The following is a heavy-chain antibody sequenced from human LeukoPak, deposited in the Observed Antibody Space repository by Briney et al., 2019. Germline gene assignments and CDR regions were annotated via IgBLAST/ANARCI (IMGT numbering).Heavy chain of an antibody. D-gene: IGHD2-2*01. CDR2: IIPILGIA. Sequence: SVKVSCKASGGTFSSYTISWVRQAPGQGLEWMGRIIPILGIANYAQEFQGRVTITADKSTSTAYMELSSLRSEDTAVYYCARDGLSGYCSSTSCYTSPVDYWGQGTLVTVSS. CDR3: ARDGLSGYCSSTSCYTSPVDY. J-gene: IGHJ4*02. CDR1: GGTFSSYT. V-gene: IGHV1-69*04.